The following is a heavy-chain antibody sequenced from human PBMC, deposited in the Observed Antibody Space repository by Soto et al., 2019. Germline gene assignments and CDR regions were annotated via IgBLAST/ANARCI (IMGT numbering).Heavy chain of an antibody. CDR2: ISVFNGNT. CDR1: GYTFTGYG. J-gene: IGHJ3*01. V-gene: IGHV1-18*01. Sequence: QVQLVQSGAEVKKPGASVKVSCKTSGYTFTGYGINWVRQAPGHGLEWMGWISVFNGNTKYGQNIQDRVIMTIDTATSTAYMELRSLRSDDTAVYFCGRDGSGGIIDSWGQGTMLIVSS. CDR3: GRDGSGGIIDS. D-gene: IGHD2-15*01.